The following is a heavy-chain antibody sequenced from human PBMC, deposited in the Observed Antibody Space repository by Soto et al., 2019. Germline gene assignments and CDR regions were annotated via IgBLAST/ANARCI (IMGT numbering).Heavy chain of an antibody. CDR3: ARAPQLVAPAATGFVS. J-gene: IGHJ1*01. CDR2: ISASTLTT. CDR1: GFPFSTYS. Sequence: EVELVESGGGLVQPGGPLRLSCAASGFPFSTYSMSWVRQAPGKGLEWISYISASTLTTFYADSVKGRFTISRDTAQNSLYLQMNSLRDEDTAVYYCARAPQLVAPAATGFVSWGQGTLVTVSS. D-gene: IGHD2-2*01. V-gene: IGHV3-48*02.